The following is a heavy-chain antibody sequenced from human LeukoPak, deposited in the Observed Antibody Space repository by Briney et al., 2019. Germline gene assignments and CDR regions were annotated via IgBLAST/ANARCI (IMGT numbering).Heavy chain of an antibody. CDR2: ISGSGGST. Sequence: PGGSLRLSCAASGFTFSSYAMSWVRQAPGKGLEWVSAISGSGGSTYYADSVKGRFTISRDNSKNTLYLQMNSLRAEDTAVYYCAKTLTDCSGGSCYPNWFDPWGQGTLVTVSS. CDR3: AKTLTDCSGGSCYPNWFDP. CDR1: GFTFSSYA. D-gene: IGHD2-15*01. J-gene: IGHJ5*02. V-gene: IGHV3-23*01.